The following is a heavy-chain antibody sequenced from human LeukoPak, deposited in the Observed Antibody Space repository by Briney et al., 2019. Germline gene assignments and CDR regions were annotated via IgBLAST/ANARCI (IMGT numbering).Heavy chain of an antibody. D-gene: IGHD2-2*01. Sequence: GGSLRLSCAASGFTFSSYAMHWVRQAPGKGLEWVAVISYDGRNKYYADSVKGRFTISRDNSKSTLYLQMNSLRAEDTAVYYCARELDQVVPAATDYYGMDVWGQGTTVTVSS. J-gene: IGHJ6*02. CDR1: GFTFSSYA. V-gene: IGHV3-30*04. CDR3: ARELDQVVPAATDYYGMDV. CDR2: ISYDGRNK.